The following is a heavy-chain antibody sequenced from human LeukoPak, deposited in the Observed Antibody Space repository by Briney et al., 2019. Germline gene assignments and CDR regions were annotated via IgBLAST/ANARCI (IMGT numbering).Heavy chain of an antibody. CDR1: GYTFTSYY. D-gene: IGHD3-16*01. V-gene: IGHV1-46*01. J-gene: IGHJ6*02. CDR2: INPSGGGSA. CDR3: VRDRGEDLRDYYYGMDV. Sequence: ASVTVSCNASGYTFTSYYNHWVRQAPGQGLEWMGRINPSGGGSATYAQKFQGRVTMTSDTSTSTVYMELSSLRSEDTAVYYCVRDRGEDLRDYYYGMDVWGQGTTVIVSS.